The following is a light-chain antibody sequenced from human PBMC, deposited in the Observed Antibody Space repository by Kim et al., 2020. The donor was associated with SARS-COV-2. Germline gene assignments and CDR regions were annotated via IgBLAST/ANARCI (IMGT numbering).Light chain of an antibody. J-gene: IGKJ2*01. V-gene: IGKV3-20*01. CDR2: GTS. Sequence: PGKRTTLSCRARQSVSGNYLAWYQQKPGQAPRLLIYGTSTRATGIADRFSGSGSGTDFTLTISRLEPEDFAVYYCQQYVSSTGTFGQGTKLEI. CDR1: QSVSGNY. CDR3: QQYVSSTGT.